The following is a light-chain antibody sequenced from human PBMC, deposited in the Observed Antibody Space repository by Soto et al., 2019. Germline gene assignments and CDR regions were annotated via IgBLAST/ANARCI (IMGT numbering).Light chain of an antibody. J-gene: IGKJ1*01. CDR2: EAS. CDR1: QSIDTH. CDR3: HQTYSPPDT. V-gene: IGKV1-39*01. Sequence: DIVMTQSPSSLSASVGDRVTITCRASQSIDTHLNWYQQHPGKAPNALIYEASNLQSGVPSRFSGSGSGTDFTLTISGLQPDDSATYYCHQTYSPPDTFGQGTKVEIK.